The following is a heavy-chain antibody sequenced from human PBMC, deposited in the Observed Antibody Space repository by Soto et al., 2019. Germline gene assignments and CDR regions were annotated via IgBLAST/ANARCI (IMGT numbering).Heavy chain of an antibody. CDR1: GDSFRSSDYY. Sequence: QLQLQESGPGLVKPSETLSLTCAVSGDSFRSSDYYWGWIRRPPNKGLEWIGSMHYSGSTFYNPSLKSRVPISVDTSKNQFSLKLNSVTAADTAVYYCARPGYSSSWYWFDPWGQGTLVTVSS. J-gene: IGHJ5*02. CDR3: ARPGYSSSWYWFDP. CDR2: MHYSGST. V-gene: IGHV4-39*01. D-gene: IGHD6-13*01.